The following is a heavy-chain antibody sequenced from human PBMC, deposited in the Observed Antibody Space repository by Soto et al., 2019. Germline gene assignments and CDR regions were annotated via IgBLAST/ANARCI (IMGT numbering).Heavy chain of an antibody. D-gene: IGHD2-21*01. Sequence: TSETLSLTCAVFCGSFSGYYWSWISQPPGKGLEWIGEINHSGSTYYNPSLASRVTVSVDTSKNEFSLKLRSVTAADTAVYYCARQPTTGDTDLWFDPWGQGTLVTVSS. J-gene: IGHJ5*02. CDR1: CGSFSGYY. CDR3: ARQPTTGDTDLWFDP. CDR2: INHSGST. V-gene: IGHV4-34*01.